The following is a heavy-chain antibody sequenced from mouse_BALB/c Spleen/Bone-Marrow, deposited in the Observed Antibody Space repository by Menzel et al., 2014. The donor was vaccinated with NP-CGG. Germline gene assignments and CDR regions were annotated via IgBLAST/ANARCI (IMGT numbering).Heavy chain of an antibody. CDR1: GYIFTSYW. D-gene: IGHD1-2*01. V-gene: IGHV1S132*01. J-gene: IGHJ3*01. CDR3: ARQAYGYFAY. CDR2: IYPGAGST. Sequence: VQLQQSGAELVRPGASVKLSCKTSGYIFTSYWIHWVKQRSGQGLEWIAGIYPGAGSTYSNEKFKGKATLTADKSSSTAYMQLSSLKAEDSAIYFCARQAYGYFAYLGQGTLVTVSA.